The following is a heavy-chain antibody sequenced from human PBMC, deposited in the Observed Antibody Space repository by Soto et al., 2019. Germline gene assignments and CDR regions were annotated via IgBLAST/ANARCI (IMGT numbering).Heavy chain of an antibody. CDR1: GYTFSSYA. CDR3: ARVPGGSSSFVDY. J-gene: IGHJ4*02. D-gene: IGHD6-6*01. V-gene: IGHV1-3*01. CDR2: INAGNGNT. Sequence: ASVKVSCKASGYTFSSYAMHWVRQAPGQRLEWMGWINAGNGNTKYSQKFQGRVTITRDTSASTAYMELSSLRSEDTAVYYCARVPGGSSSFVDYGGQGTLVTVSS.